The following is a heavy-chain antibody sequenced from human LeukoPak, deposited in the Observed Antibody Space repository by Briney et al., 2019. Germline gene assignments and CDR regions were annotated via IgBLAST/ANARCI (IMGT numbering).Heavy chain of an antibody. CDR1: GFTFNSYA. V-gene: IGHV3-23*01. J-gene: IGHJ4*02. CDR3: AKGGFCSGGNCLRYFDY. CDR2: ISGSGGST. D-gene: IGHD2-15*01. Sequence: PGGSLRLSCAASGFTFNSYAMSWVRQAPGKGLKWVSTISGSGGSTYYADSVKGRFTISRDNSKNTLYLQMDSLRAEDTAVFYCAKGGFCSGGNCLRYFDYWGQGTLVTVSS.